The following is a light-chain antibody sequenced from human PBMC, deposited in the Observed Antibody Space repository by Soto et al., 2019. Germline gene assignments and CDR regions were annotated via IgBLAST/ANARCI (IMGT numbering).Light chain of an antibody. CDR3: SSFTTSNTWV. J-gene: IGLJ3*02. CDR2: EVS. V-gene: IGLV2-14*01. CDR1: SSDAGGFNY. Sequence: QSALPQPASVSGSPGQSITISCTGTSSDAGGFNYVSWYQHYPGEAPKLLIYEVSNRPSGVSSRFSGSKSGNTASLTISGLQADDEGDYYCSSFTTSNTWVFGGGTKLTVL.